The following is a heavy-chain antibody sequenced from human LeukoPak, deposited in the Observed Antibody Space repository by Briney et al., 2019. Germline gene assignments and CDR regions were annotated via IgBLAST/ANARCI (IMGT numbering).Heavy chain of an antibody. V-gene: IGHV4-34*01. CDR1: GGSFSGYY. D-gene: IGHD3-22*01. CDR2: INHSGST. Sequence: SETLSLTCAVYGGSFSGYYWSWIRQPPGKGLKWIGEINHSGSTNYNPSLKSRVTISVDTSKNQFSLKLSSVTAADTAVYYCARRTSSGYYSDLYYFDYWGQGTLVTVSS. J-gene: IGHJ4*02. CDR3: ARRTSSGYYSDLYYFDY.